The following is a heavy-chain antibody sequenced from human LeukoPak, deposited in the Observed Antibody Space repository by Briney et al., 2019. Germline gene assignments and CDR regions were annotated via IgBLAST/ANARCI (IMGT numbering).Heavy chain of an antibody. J-gene: IGHJ4*02. D-gene: IGHD3-10*01. CDR3: ARIYEVNGSGSIGLDY. CDR2: IIPILGIA. Sequence: GASVKVSCKASGGTFSSYAISWVRQAPGQGLEWMGRIIPILGIANYAQKFQGRVTIIADKSTSTAYMELSSLRSEDTAVYYCARIYEVNGSGSIGLDYWGQGTLVTVSS. V-gene: IGHV1-69*04. CDR1: GGTFSSYA.